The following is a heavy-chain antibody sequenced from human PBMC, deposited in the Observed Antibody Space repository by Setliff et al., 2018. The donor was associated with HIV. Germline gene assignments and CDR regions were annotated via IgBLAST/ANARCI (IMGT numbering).Heavy chain of an antibody. CDR3: ARVRSSSSWLLLNYGMDV. V-gene: IGHV1-69*13. CDR1: GGTFSSYA. J-gene: IGHJ6*02. CDR2: IIPIFGTT. Sequence: SVKVSCKASGGTFSSYAISWVRQAPGQGLEWMGGIIPIFGTTSCAQKFQGRVTITADESTSTAYIELSSLRSEDTAVYYCARVRSSSSWLLLNYGMDVWGQGTTVTVSS. D-gene: IGHD6-6*01.